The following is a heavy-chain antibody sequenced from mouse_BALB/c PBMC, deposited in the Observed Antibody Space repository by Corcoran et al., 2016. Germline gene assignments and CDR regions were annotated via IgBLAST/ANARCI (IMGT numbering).Heavy chain of an antibody. D-gene: IGHD6-1*01. CDR3: ARAPLHYYAMDY. J-gene: IGHJ4*01. Sequence: QNQLVQSGPELKKPGETVKNSCKASGYTFTNYGMNWVKQAPGKGLKWMGWINTYTGEPTYAEDFKGRFAFSLETSASTAYLQINNLKNEDTATYFCARAPLHYYAMDYWGQGTSVTVSS. CDR1: GYTFTNYG. CDR2: INTYTGEP. V-gene: IGHV9-3-1*01.